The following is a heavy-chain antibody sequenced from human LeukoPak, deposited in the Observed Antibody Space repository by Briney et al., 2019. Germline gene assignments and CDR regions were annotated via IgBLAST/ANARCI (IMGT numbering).Heavy chain of an antibody. J-gene: IGHJ4*02. Sequence: GGSLRLSCAASGFIFSSYWMAWVRQAPGKGLEWVSSISSSSSYIYYADSVKGRFTISRDNAKNSLYLQMNSLRAEDTAVYYCAREGLLAVAGTYSYYLDYWGQETLVTVSS. V-gene: IGHV3-21*01. D-gene: IGHD6-19*01. CDR1: GFIFSSYW. CDR2: ISSSSSYI. CDR3: AREGLLAVAGTYSYYLDY.